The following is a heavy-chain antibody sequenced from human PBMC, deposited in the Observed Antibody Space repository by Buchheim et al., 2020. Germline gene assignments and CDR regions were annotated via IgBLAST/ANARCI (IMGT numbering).Heavy chain of an antibody. Sequence: QVQLVESGGGVVQPGRSLRLSCAASGFTFSSYAMHWVRQAPGKGLEWVAVISYDGSNKYYADSVKGRFTISRDNSKNTLYLQMNSLRAEDTAVYYCARDDIPRITMIVVVNYYYGMDVWGQGTT. V-gene: IGHV3-30*04. D-gene: IGHD3-22*01. CDR1: GFTFSSYA. CDR3: ARDDIPRITMIVVVNYYYGMDV. J-gene: IGHJ6*02. CDR2: ISYDGSNK.